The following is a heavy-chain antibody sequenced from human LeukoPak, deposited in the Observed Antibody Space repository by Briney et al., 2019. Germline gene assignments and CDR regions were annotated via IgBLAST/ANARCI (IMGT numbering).Heavy chain of an antibody. V-gene: IGHV1-2*02. Sequence: ASVKVSCKASGYTFTDYYMHWVRQAPGQGLEWMGFINPNSGGTKYAQKFQGRVTMTRDTSISTAHMELSGLRSDDTAVYYCARDNKFTYVQGTLDFWGQGTLVTVFS. CDR1: GYTFTDYY. CDR2: INPNSGGT. CDR3: ARDNKFTYVQGTLDF. J-gene: IGHJ4*02. D-gene: IGHD1/OR15-1a*01.